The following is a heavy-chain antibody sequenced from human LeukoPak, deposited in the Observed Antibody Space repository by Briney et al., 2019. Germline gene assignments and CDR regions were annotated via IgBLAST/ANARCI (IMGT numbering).Heavy chain of an antibody. V-gene: IGHV1-2*02. D-gene: IGHD3-16*02. CDR2: IKPNSGGT. J-gene: IGHJ3*02. CDR3: ARPDYVWGSYRTTDAFDI. CDR1: GYIFTGYY. Sequence: ASVKVSCKASGYIFTGYYMHWVRQAPGQGLEWMGWIKPNSGGTNYAQKFQGRVTMTRDTSISTAYMELSRLRSDDTAVYYCARPDYVWGSYRTTDAFDIWGQGTMVTVSS.